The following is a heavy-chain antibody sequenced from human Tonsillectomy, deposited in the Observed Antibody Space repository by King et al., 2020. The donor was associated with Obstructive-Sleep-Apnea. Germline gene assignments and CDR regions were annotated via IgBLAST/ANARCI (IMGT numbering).Heavy chain of an antibody. Sequence: VQLVESGGGLVQPGGSLRLSCAASGFTLSSYAMSWVRHAPGKGRVWVSAISGSVDSTYYADSVKGRFTTSRDNSKHTRYLQMNSLRAEEAAVYYCAKDSGERYFDWLLEVKGFDYGGQATLVTVPS. V-gene: IGHV3-23*04. CDR3: AKDSGERYFDWLLEVKGFDY. J-gene: IGHJ4*02. D-gene: IGHD3-9*01. CDR1: GFTLSSYA. CDR2: ISGSVDST.